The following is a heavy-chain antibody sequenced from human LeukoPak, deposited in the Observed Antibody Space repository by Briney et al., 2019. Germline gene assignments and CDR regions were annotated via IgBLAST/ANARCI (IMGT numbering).Heavy chain of an antibody. J-gene: IGHJ3*02. V-gene: IGHV1-69*01. CDR1: GGTFSSYA. CDR3: ATTYYYDIGAFDI. Sequence: SVKVSCKASGGTFSSYAISWVRQAPGQGLEWMGGIIPIFGTADYAQKFQGRVTITADESTSTAYMELSSLRSEDTAVYYCATTYYYDIGAFDIWGQGTMVTVSS. CDR2: IIPIFGTA. D-gene: IGHD3-22*01.